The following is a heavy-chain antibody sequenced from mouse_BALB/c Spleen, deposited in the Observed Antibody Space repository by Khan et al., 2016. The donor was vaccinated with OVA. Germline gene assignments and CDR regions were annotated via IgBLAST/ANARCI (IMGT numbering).Heavy chain of an antibody. CDR2: INPTSGYT. J-gene: IGHJ2*01. CDR3: ARDRIDY. CDR1: GYIFTSYW. Sequence: QIQLVQSGAELAKPGASVKMSCTASGYIFTSYWMHWIKQRPGQGLEWIGYINPTSGYTDYNQKFKDKATLTADKSSSTAYMQLSSLTSDDSAVHYCARDRIDYWGQGTALTVSS. V-gene: IGHV1-7*01.